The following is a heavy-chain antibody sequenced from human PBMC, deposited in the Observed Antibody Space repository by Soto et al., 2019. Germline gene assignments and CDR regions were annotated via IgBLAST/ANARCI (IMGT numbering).Heavy chain of an antibody. J-gene: IGHJ5*02. CDR2: IIPIFGTA. CDR3: GGTTYYYDSSGYSLNCFDP. Sequence: QVQLVQSGAEVKKPGSSVKVSCKASGGTFSSYAISWVRQAPGQGLEWMGGIIPIFGTANYAQKFQGRVTISEDKSTSTAYMELSSLRSEDTAVYYCGGTTYYYDSSGYSLNCFDPWGQGTLVTVSS. V-gene: IGHV1-69*06. CDR1: GGTFSSYA. D-gene: IGHD3-22*01.